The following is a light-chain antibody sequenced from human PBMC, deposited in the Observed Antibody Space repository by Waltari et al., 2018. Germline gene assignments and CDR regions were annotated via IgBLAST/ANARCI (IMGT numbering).Light chain of an antibody. J-gene: IGKJ4*01. CDR2: WAS. CDR3: QQYYSTPLT. CDR1: QSVLYSSNNKNY. V-gene: IGKV4-1*01. Sequence: DIVMTQSPDSVAVSLGERATINCKSSQSVLYSSNNKNYLAWYQQKPGQPPKLLIYWASTRESGVPDRFSGSGSGTDFTLTISSLQAEDVAVYYFQQYYSTPLTFGGGTKVEIK.